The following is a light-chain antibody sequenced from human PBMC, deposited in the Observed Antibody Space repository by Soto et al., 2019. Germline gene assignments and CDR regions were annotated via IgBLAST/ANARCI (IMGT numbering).Light chain of an antibody. CDR1: QAIRSD. CDR2: AAS. J-gene: IGKJ1*01. Sequence: AIQMTQSPSSLSASVGDRVTITCRASQAIRSDLGWYQQKPGKAPKLLIYAASSLQSGRPSRFSGSGSGTDFTLTISSLQPEDFATYYCLQDYNYPWTFGQGTKVEI. CDR3: LQDYNYPWT. V-gene: IGKV1-6*01.